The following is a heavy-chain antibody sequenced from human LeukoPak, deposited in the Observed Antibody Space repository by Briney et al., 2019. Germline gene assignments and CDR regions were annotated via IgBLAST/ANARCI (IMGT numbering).Heavy chain of an antibody. V-gene: IGHV3-21*01. J-gene: IGHJ4*02. D-gene: IGHD3-22*01. CDR2: ISSSSSYI. CDR1: GFTFSSYS. Sequence: PGGSLRLSCAASGFTFSSYSMNWVRQAPGKGLEWVSSISSSSSYIYYADSVKGRFTISRDNAKNSLYLQMNSLRAEDTAVYYCAKDSISRYYYDSSGYSDYWGQGNLVTVSS. CDR3: AKDSISRYYYDSSGYSDY.